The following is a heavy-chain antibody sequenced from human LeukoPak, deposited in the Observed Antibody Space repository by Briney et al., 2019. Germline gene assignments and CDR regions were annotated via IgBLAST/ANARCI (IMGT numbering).Heavy chain of an antibody. J-gene: IGHJ5*02. CDR1: GYTFTSYG. CDR2: ISAYNGNT. Sequence: APVKVSCKASGYTFTSYGISWVRQAPGQGLEWMGWISAYNGNTNYAQKLQGRVTMTTDTSTSTAYMELRSLRSDDTAVYYCASSPPYYYDSSGYYYNWFDPWGQGTLVTVSS. D-gene: IGHD3-22*01. V-gene: IGHV1-18*01. CDR3: ASSPPYYYDSSGYYYNWFDP.